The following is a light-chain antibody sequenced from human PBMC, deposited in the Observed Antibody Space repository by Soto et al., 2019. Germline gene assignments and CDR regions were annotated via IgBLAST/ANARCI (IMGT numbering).Light chain of an antibody. CDR2: GAS. CDR3: QQYNNWPQT. Sequence: EIVMTQSPATLSVSPGERATLSCRASQSVSSNLAWYQQKPGQAPRLLIYGASTRATGIPARFSGSGSGTEFTLTNSSLQSEDFALYHCQQYNNWPQTFGQGTKLEIK. CDR1: QSVSSN. J-gene: IGKJ2*01. V-gene: IGKV3D-15*01.